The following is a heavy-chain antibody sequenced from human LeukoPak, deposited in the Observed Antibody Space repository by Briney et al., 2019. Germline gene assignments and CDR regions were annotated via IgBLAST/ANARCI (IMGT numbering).Heavy chain of an antibody. Sequence: GGSLRLSCAASGFIFTSQAMNWVRQAPGKGLEWVATITGSGASTYYADSVKGRSTISRDNSKNTVDLQMLSLRVEDTALYYCARNAGLDNWGQGILVTVSS. CDR2: ITGSGAST. CDR3: ARNAGLDN. V-gene: IGHV3-23*01. J-gene: IGHJ4*02. CDR1: GFIFTSQA. D-gene: IGHD2-8*01.